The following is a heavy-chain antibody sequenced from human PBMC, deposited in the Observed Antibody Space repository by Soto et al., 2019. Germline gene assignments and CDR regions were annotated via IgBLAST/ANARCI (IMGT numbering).Heavy chain of an antibody. CDR1: GFSCNRSGMS. V-gene: IGHV2-5*02. CDR2: IYWDGDK. J-gene: IGHJ4*02. Sequence: QITLKESGPPLVKTTQTLTLTCTFSGFSCNRSGMSVGWIRQPPGKGLEWLALIYWDGDKRYSPSLKTRLAISKDADLSQVVLTMTDLDPVDTATYYCAHSQADRHYDYRQFAFWGQGPRVTVSS. D-gene: IGHD3-3*01. CDR3: AHSQADRHYDYRQFAF.